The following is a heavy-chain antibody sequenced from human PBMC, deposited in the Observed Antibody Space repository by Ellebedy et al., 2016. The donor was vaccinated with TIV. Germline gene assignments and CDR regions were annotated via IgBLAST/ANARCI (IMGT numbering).Heavy chain of an antibody. Sequence: GESLKISCKGSGYSFTRQWIAWVRQMPGKGLEWMGIIYPGDSGDSDIRYSPSFQGQVTISADRSSSIAYLQWSSLKAQDTAMYYCARRHRDSNSSSPRYWGQGTLLTVSS. J-gene: IGHJ4*02. D-gene: IGHD6-6*01. CDR2: IYPGDSGDSDI. CDR1: GYSFTRQW. CDR3: ARRHRDSNSSSPRY. V-gene: IGHV5-51*01.